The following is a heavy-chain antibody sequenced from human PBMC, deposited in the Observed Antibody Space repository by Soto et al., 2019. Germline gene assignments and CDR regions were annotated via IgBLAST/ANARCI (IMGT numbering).Heavy chain of an antibody. Sequence: ETLSLTCAVYGGSFSGYYWSWIRQPPGKGLEWIGEINHSGSTNYNPSLKSRVTISVDTSKNQFSLKLSSVTAADTAVYYCARGAIFGVVNKGYYYYYYGMDVWGQGTTVTVSS. CDR3: ARGAIFGVVNKGYYYYYYGMDV. D-gene: IGHD3-3*01. V-gene: IGHV4-34*01. CDR2: INHSGST. J-gene: IGHJ6*02. CDR1: GGSFSGYY.